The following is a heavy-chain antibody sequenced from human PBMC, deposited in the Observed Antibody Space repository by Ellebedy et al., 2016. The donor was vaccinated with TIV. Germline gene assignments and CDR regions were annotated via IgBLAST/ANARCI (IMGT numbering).Heavy chain of an antibody. Sequence: AASVKVSCKASGYSFTSFGISWVRQAPGQGLEWMGWSSKDNGDTAFAQKFQGRVSLTRVTSTNTAYMELRSLTPDDTAVYYCARGTPGDYYGLDAWGQGTAVTVSS. V-gene: IGHV1-18*01. D-gene: IGHD2-15*01. CDR3: ARGTPGDYYGLDA. CDR1: GYSFTSFG. J-gene: IGHJ6*02. CDR2: SSKDNGDT.